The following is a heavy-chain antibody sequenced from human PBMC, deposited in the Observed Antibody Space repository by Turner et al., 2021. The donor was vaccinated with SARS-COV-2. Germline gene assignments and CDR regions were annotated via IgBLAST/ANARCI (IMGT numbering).Heavy chain of an antibody. D-gene: IGHD4-17*01. J-gene: IGHJ4*02. V-gene: IGHV3-33*01. CDR1: GFTFSSHG. CDR2: IGYDGSNK. Sequence: QVQLVESGGGVVQPGRSLRLSCAASGFTFSSHGMSWVRQAPGKGLEWVAVIGYDGSNKYYADSVKGRLTISRDNSKNTLYLQMNSLRAEDTAVYYCAREGDYGGNSGGFDYWGQGTLVTVSS. CDR3: AREGDYGGNSGGFDY.